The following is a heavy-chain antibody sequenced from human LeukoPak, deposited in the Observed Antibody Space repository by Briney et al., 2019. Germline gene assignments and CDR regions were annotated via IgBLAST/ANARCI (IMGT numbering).Heavy chain of an antibody. CDR2: ISYDGSNK. CDR3: ARVGVYDYVWGSYDY. J-gene: IGHJ4*02. D-gene: IGHD3-16*01. CDR1: GFTFSSYA. Sequence: PGGSLRLSCAASGFTFSSYAMHWVRQAPGKGLEWVAVISYDGSNKYYADSVKGRFTISRDNSKNTLYLQMNSLRAEDTAVYYCARVGVYDYVWGSYDYWGQGTLVTVSS. V-gene: IGHV3-30*04.